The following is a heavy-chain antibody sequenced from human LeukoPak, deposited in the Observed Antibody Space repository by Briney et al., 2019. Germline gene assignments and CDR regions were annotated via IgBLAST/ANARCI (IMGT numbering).Heavy chain of an antibody. CDR3: ARRIAIEPKYYFEY. CDR2: IYYSGST. CDR1: GGSIGGYY. J-gene: IGHJ4*02. Sequence: SETLSLTCTVSGGSIGGYYWSWLRHPPGKGLEGIGYIYYSGSTNYNTSLKSRVPISLDTSKNQFSLRLSSVTAADPAVYYCARRIAIEPKYYFEYWGQGTLVTVSS. D-gene: IGHD2-2*02. V-gene: IGHV4-59*08.